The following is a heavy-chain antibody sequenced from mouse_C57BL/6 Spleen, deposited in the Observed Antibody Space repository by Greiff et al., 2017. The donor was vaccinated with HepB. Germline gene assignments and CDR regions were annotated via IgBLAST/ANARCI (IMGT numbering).Heavy chain of an antibody. V-gene: IGHV5-9-1*02. CDR2: ISSGGDYI. CDR3: TSAYGYGPFDY. CDR1: GFTFSSYA. J-gene: IGHJ2*01. D-gene: IGHD2-2*01. Sequence: EVKLVESGEGLVKPGGSLKLSCAASGFTFSSYAMSWVRQTPEKRLEWVAYISSGGDYIYYADTVKGRFTISRDNARNTLYLQMSSLKSEDTAMYYCTSAYGYGPFDYWGQGTTLTVSS.